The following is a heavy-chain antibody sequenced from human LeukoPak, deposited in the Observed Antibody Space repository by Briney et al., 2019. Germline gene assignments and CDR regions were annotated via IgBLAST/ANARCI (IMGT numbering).Heavy chain of an antibody. D-gene: IGHD3-10*01. Sequence: PGGSLRLSCAASGFTFSIYIMNWVRQAPGKGLEWVSYISGSSNTIYYADSVKGRFTISRDNAKNTLYLEMNSLRAEDTAVYYCARVATTMVRNALDSWGQGTLVTVSS. J-gene: IGHJ5*01. CDR2: ISGSSNTI. CDR1: GFTFSIYI. CDR3: ARVATTMVRNALDS. V-gene: IGHV3-48*04.